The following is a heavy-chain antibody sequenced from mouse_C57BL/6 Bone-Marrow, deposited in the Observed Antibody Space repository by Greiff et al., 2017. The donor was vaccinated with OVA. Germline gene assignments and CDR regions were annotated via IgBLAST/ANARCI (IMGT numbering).Heavy chain of an antibody. CDR3: AREEGGNYEGGAMDY. CDR2: IYPRDGST. Sequence: VQLQQSDAELVKPGASVKISCKVSGYTFTDHTIHWMKQRPEQGLEWIGYIYPRDGSTKYNEKFKGKATLTADKSSSTAYMQLSSLTSEDSAVYYCAREEGGNYEGGAMDYWGQGTSVTVSS. D-gene: IGHD2-1*01. CDR1: GYTFTDHT. J-gene: IGHJ4*01. V-gene: IGHV1-78*01.